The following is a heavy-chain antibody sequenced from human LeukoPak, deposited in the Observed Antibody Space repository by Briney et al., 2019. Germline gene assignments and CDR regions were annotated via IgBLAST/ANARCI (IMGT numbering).Heavy chain of an antibody. J-gene: IGHJ4*02. Sequence: GGSLRLSCAASGFTFSSYAMSWVRQAPGKGLEWVSAISGSGGSTYYADSVKGRFTISRDNSKSTLYLQMNSLRAEDTAVYYCAKDSGIAAAGTPYYFDYWGQGTLVTVSS. CDR1: GFTFSSYA. CDR3: AKDSGIAAAGTPYYFDY. V-gene: IGHV3-23*01. D-gene: IGHD6-13*01. CDR2: ISGSGGST.